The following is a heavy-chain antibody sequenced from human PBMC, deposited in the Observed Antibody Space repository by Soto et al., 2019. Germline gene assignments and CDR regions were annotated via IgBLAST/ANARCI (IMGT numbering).Heavy chain of an antibody. Sequence: GGSLRLSCAASGFTFSSYAMHWVRQAPGKGLEWVAVISYDGSNKYYADSVKGRFTISRDNSKNTLYLQMNSLRAEDTAVYYCAREDYYDNYGMDVWGQGTTVTVSS. V-gene: IGHV3-30-3*01. J-gene: IGHJ6*02. CDR1: GFTFSSYA. CDR2: ISYDGSNK. CDR3: AREDYYDNYGMDV.